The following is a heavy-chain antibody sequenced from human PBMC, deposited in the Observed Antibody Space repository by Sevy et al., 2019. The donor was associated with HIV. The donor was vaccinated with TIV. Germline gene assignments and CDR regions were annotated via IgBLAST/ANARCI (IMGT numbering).Heavy chain of an antibody. CDR1: GGSISSYY. D-gene: IGHD6-13*01. Sequence: SETLSLTCTVSGGSISSYYWSWIRQPPGKGLEWIGYIYYSGSTNYNPSLKSRVTISVDTSNNQFSLKLSSVTAADTAVYYCARDMDIAAAGTRGGFDYWGQGTLVTVSS. CDR2: IYYSGST. J-gene: IGHJ4*02. CDR3: ARDMDIAAAGTRGGFDY. V-gene: IGHV4-59*01.